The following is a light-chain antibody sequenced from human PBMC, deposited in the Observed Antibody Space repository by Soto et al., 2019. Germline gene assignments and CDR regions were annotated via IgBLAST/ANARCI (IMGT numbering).Light chain of an antibody. CDR2: NNN. Sequence: QSVLTQPPSASATPGQRVTISCSGSNSNIGSNAVNWYQQLPGTAPKLLVYNNNQRPSGVPDRFSGSKSGTSASLAISGLQSEDEADYYCAAWDDSLGEVFGTGTKVTVL. CDR1: NSNIGSNA. CDR3: AAWDDSLGEV. V-gene: IGLV1-44*01. J-gene: IGLJ1*01.